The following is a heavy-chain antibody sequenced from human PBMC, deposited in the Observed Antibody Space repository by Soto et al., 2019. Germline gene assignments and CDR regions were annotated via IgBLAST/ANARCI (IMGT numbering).Heavy chain of an antibody. V-gene: IGHV4-4*02. Sequence: CAVSGCSISSSNWWSWVRQPPGKGLEWIGEIYHSGSTNYNPSLKSRVTISVDKSKNQFSLKLSSVTAADTAVYYCASRGITIFGVGRFDYWGQGTLVIVSS. J-gene: IGHJ4*02. CDR3: ASRGITIFGVGRFDY. CDR2: IYHSGST. CDR1: GCSISSSNW. D-gene: IGHD3-3*01.